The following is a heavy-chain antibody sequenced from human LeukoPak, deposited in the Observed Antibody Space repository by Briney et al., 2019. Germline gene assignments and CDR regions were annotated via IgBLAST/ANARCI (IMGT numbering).Heavy chain of an antibody. Sequence: PGGSLRISCAASGFTFSSYWMTWVRQAPGKGLEWVANINQDGSEKYYVDSLKGRFTISRDNAKNSLYLQMNSLRVEDTAVYYCARAGSLGGQGTLVTVSS. CDR2: INQDGSEK. V-gene: IGHV3-7*01. CDR1: GFTFSSYW. J-gene: IGHJ4*02. CDR3: ARAGSL.